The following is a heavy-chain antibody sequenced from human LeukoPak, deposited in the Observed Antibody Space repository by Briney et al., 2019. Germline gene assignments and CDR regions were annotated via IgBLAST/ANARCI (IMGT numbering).Heavy chain of an antibody. Sequence: PGRSLRLSCTASGFTFSDYYMSLIRQAPGKGLEWVSYISSSGSTIYYADSVKGRFTISRDNAKNSLYLQMNSLRAEDTAVYYCAGGFGSSLSQFWGQGTLVTVSS. CDR3: AGGFGSSLSQF. J-gene: IGHJ4*02. V-gene: IGHV3-11*01. CDR1: GFTFSDYY. D-gene: IGHD6-13*01. CDR2: ISSSGSTI.